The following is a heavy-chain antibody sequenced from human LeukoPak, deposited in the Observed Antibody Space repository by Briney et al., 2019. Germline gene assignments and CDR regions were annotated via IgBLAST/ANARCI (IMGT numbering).Heavy chain of an antibody. CDR2: ISAYNGNT. Sequence: ASVKVSCKASGYTFTSYGISWVRQAPGHGRGWLGWISAYNGNTNYAQKLQGRVTMTRNTSISTAYMELSSLRSEDTAVYYCARGVRYYYFYMDVWGKGTTVTISS. V-gene: IGHV1-18*01. CDR3: ARGVRYYYFYMDV. CDR1: GYTFTSYG. J-gene: IGHJ6*03. D-gene: IGHD3-16*01.